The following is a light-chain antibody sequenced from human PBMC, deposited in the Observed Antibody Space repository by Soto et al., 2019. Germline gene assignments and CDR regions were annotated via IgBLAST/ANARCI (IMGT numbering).Light chain of an antibody. V-gene: IGLV2-14*01. J-gene: IGLJ2*01. CDR1: SSDVGGYNY. CDR3: SSYTSSSTLV. Sequence: QSALTQPASVSGSPGQSITISCTGTSSDVGGYNYVSWYQPHPDKAPKLMIYDVSNRPSGVSNRFSGSKSGNTASLTISGLQAADEADYYCSSYTSSSTLVFGGGTKVTVL. CDR2: DVS.